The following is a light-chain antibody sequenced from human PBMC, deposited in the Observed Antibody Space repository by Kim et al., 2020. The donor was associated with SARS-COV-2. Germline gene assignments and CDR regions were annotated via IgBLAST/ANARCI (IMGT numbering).Light chain of an antibody. CDR2: GAS. Sequence: SPGDRATLSCRASQSVSSSYLAWYQQKPGQAPRLLIYGASSRAPGIPDRFSGSGSGTDFTLTISRLEPEDFAVYYCQQYGSSPSYTFGQGTKLEIK. V-gene: IGKV3-20*01. CDR1: QSVSSSY. CDR3: QQYGSSPSYT. J-gene: IGKJ2*01.